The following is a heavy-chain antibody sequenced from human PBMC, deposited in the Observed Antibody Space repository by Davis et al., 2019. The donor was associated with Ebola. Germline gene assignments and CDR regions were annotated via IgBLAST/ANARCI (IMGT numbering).Heavy chain of an antibody. Sequence: GGSLRLSCAASGFTFSGSAMHWVRQASGKGLEWVGRIISKANSYATAYAASVKGRFTISRDDSKNTAYLQMNSLKTEDTAVYYCTSGITGTRGDYWGQGTLVTVSS. D-gene: IGHD1-20*01. CDR2: IISKANSYAT. CDR1: GFTFSGSA. CDR3: TSGITGTRGDY. J-gene: IGHJ4*02. V-gene: IGHV3-73*01.